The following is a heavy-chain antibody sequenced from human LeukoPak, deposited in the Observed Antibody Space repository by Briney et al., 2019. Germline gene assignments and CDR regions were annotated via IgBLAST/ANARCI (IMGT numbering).Heavy chain of an antibody. J-gene: IGHJ6*04. V-gene: IGHV3-21*01. CDR3: ARGAPGDCSGGSCYYYYGMDV. CDR1: GFTFSSYS. Sequence: GGSLRLSCAASGFTFSSYSMKWVRQAPGKGLEWVSSISSSSSYIYYADSVKGRFTISRDNAKNSLYLQMNSLRAEDTAVYYCARGAPGDCSGGSCYYYYGMDVWGKGTTVTVSS. D-gene: IGHD2-15*01. CDR2: ISSSSSYI.